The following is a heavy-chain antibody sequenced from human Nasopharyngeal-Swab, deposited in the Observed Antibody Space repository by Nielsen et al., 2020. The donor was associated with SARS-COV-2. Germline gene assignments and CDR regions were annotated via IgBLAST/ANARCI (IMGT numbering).Heavy chain of an antibody. CDR3: ARRAVLRYPWPTKMGNAFDI. V-gene: IGHV4-34*01. CDR2: INHSGST. CDR1: GGSFSGYY. Sequence: SQTLSLTCAVYGGSFSGYYWSWIRQPPGKGLEWIGEINHSGSTNYNPSLKSRVTISVDTSKNQFSLKLSSVTAADTAVYYCARRAVLRYPWPTKMGNAFDIWGQGTMVTV. J-gene: IGHJ3*02. D-gene: IGHD3-9*01.